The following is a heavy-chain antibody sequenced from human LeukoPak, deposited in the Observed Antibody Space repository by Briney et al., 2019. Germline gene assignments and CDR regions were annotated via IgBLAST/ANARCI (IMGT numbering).Heavy chain of an antibody. CDR2: IYYSGST. J-gene: IGHJ5*02. CDR3: ARDVGKFDP. CDR1: GGSISSYY. Sequence: SETLSLTCTVSGGSISSYYWSWIRQPPGKGLEWIGYIYYSGSTNYNPPLKSRVTISVDTSKNQFSLKLSSVTAADTAVYYCARDVGKFDPWGQGTLVTVSS. V-gene: IGHV4-59*01. D-gene: IGHD1-1*01.